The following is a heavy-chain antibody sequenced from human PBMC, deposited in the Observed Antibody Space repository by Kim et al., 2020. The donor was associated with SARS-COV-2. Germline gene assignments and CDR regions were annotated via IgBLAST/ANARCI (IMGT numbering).Heavy chain of an antibody. V-gene: IGHV1-2*06. J-gene: IGHJ4*02. Sequence: ASVKVSCKASGYTFTGYYLHWVRQAPGQGLEWMGRINPHSGGTNYAQKFQGRVTMTRDKSISAAYMELSRLRSDDTAVYYFARSSGTAMVSYGYWGQGTL. CDR1: GYTFTGYY. D-gene: IGHD5-18*01. CDR3: ARSSGTAMVSYGY. CDR2: INPHSGGT.